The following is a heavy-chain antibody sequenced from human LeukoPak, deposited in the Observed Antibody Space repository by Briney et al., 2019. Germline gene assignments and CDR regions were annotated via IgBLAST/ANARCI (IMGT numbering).Heavy chain of an antibody. CDR3: ASGRITMIVVVPDY. V-gene: IGHV4-39*07. CDR2: IYYSGST. D-gene: IGHD3-22*01. CDR1: GGSISSSSYY. J-gene: IGHJ4*02. Sequence: SETLSLTCTVSGGSISSSSYYWGWIRQPPGKGLEWIGSIYYSGSTYYNPSLKSRVTISVDTSKNQFSLKLSSVTAADTAVYYCASGRITMIVVVPDYWGQGTLVTVSS.